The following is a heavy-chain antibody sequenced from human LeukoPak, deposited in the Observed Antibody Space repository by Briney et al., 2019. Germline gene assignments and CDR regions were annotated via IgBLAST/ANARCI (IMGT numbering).Heavy chain of an antibody. CDR3: ARDDCSSTSCRFDP. Sequence: ASVKVSCKASGYTFTSYGISWVRQAPGQGLEWMGWISAHNGNTNYAQKLQGRVTMTTDTSTSTAYMELRSLRSDDTAVYYCARDDCSSTSCRFDPWGQGTLVTVSS. V-gene: IGHV1-18*01. CDR1: GYTFTSYG. CDR2: ISAHNGNT. J-gene: IGHJ5*02. D-gene: IGHD2-2*01.